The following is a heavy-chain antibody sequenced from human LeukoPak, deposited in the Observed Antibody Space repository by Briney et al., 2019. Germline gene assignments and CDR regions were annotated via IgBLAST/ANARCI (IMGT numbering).Heavy chain of an antibody. CDR3: AIREYCSGGSCYPFDY. CDR1: GYTFTSYY. V-gene: IGHV1-46*01. CDR2: INPSGGST. Sequence: ASVKVSCKASGYTFTSYYMHWVRQAPEQGLEWMGIINPSGGSTSYAQKFQGRVTVTRNTSISTAYMELSSLRSEDTAVYYCAIREYCSGGSCYPFDYWGQGTLVTVSS. J-gene: IGHJ4*02. D-gene: IGHD2-15*01.